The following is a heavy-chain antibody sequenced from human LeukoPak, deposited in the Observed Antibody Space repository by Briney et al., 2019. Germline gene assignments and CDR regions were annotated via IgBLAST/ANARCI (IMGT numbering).Heavy chain of an antibody. CDR3: ARHFCGGDCYSFYYYYYGMDV. CDR1: GGSISSNSFY. V-gene: IGHV4-39*01. CDR2: IYYSGST. Sequence: PSETLSLTCTVSGGSISSNSFYWGWIRQPPGKGLEWIGTIYYSGSTYYNPSLRSRVTISVDTSKNQFSLNLSSVTAADTAVYYCARHFCGGDCYSFYYYYYGMDVWGQGTTVTVSS. D-gene: IGHD2-21*02. J-gene: IGHJ6*02.